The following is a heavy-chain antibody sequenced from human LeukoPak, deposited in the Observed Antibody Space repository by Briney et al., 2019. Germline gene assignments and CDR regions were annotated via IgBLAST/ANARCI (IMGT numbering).Heavy chain of an antibody. D-gene: IGHD3-22*01. CDR1: GYTFTGYY. V-gene: IGHV1-2*02. J-gene: IGHJ4*02. CDR3: ARGATYYYDSSGYIGLDY. CDR2: INPNSGGT. Sequence: ASVKVSCKASGYTFTGYYMHWVRQAPGQGLEWMGWINPNSGGTNYAQKFQGRVTMTRDTSISTAYMELSRLRSDDTAVYYCARGATYYYDSSGYIGLDYWGQGTLVTVSS.